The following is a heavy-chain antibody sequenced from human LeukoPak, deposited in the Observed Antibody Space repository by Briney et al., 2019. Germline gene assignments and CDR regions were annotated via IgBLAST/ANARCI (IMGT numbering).Heavy chain of an antibody. V-gene: IGHV3-11*01. J-gene: IGHJ4*02. CDR1: GFTFSDYY. CDR3: ARDLRPGYSYGYIDY. Sequence: GGSLRLSCAASGFTFSDYYMSWIRQAPGKGLEGVSYISSSGSTIYYADSVKGRFAISRDNAKNSLYLQMNSLRAEDTAVYYCARDLRPGYSYGYIDYWGQGTLVTVSS. CDR2: ISSSGSTI. D-gene: IGHD5-18*01.